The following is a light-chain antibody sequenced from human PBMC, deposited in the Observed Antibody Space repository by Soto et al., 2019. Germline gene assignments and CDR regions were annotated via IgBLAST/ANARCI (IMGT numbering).Light chain of an antibody. J-gene: IGKJ1*01. CDR2: GAS. V-gene: IGKV3-20*01. CDR3: PQYGSSRT. CDR1: QSVSSSY. Sequence: EIVLTQSPGTLSLSPGERATLSCRASQSVSSSYLAWYQQKPGQAPRLLIYGASSRATGIPDRFSGSGSGTDFTLTISRLEPEDFALYYCPQYGSSRTFGQGTKVEIK.